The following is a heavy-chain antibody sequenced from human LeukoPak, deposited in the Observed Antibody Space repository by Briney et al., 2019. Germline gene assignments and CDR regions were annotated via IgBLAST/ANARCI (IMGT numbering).Heavy chain of an antibody. CDR1: GFTVSSNY. CDR2: VYSGGST. V-gene: IGHV3-53*01. CDR3: ARDLNYYDSSGYGH. D-gene: IGHD3-22*01. Sequence: GGSLRLSCAASGFTVSSNYMSWVRQAPGKGLDWVSIVYSGGSTYYADSVKGRFTISRDNSKNTLYLQMNSLRAEDTAVYYCARDLNYYDSSGYGHWGQGTLVTVSS. J-gene: IGHJ4*02.